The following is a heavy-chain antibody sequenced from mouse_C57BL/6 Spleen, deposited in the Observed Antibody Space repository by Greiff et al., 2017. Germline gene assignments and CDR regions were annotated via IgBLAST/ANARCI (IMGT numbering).Heavy chain of an antibody. J-gene: IGHJ2*01. CDR3: AREEADGYYFDY. D-gene: IGHD2-3*01. V-gene: IGHV1-52*01. CDR1: GYTFTSYW. CDR2: IDPSDSET. Sequence: VQLQQSGAELVRPGSSVKLSCKASGYTFTSYWMPWVKQRPIQGLEWIGNIDPSDSETHYNQKFKDKATLTVDKSASTAYMQLSSLTSEDSAVYYCAREEADGYYFDYWGQGTTLTVSS.